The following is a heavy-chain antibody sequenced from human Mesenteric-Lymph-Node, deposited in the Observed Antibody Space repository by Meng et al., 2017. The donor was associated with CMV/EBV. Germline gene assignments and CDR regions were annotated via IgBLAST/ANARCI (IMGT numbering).Heavy chain of an antibody. CDR3: ARGGRLLELDN. D-gene: IGHD3-3*01. V-gene: IGHV3-30-3*01. Sequence: GESLKISCAASEFIFSSYVMHWVRQAPGKGLEWVAHILYDGTNEFYADSVKGRFIISRDNSKNTLYLQLNSLGPEDTAVYYCARGGRLLELDNWGQGTLVTVSS. CDR1: EFIFSSYV. J-gene: IGHJ4*02. CDR2: ILYDGTNE.